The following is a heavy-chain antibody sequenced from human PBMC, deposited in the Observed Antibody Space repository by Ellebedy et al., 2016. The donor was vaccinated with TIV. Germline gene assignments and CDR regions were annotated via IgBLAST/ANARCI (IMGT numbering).Heavy chain of an antibody. Sequence: PGGSLRLSCAASGFTFVSYGMHWVRQAPGKGLEWVAVIWYDGSKKYYADSVKGRFTISRDNSNNTRYLEMSSVRAEDTSMYYCARDQGGGGTGADYWGQGTLVTVSS. D-gene: IGHD3-16*01. J-gene: IGHJ4*02. CDR2: IWYDGSKK. CDR3: ARDQGGGGTGADY. V-gene: IGHV3-33*01. CDR1: GFTFVSYG.